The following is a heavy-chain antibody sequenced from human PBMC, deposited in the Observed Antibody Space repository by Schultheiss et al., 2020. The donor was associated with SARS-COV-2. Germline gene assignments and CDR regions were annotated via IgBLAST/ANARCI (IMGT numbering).Heavy chain of an antibody. CDR1: GFTFSSYS. CDR3: ATYGDRTGFDP. V-gene: IGHV3-48*01. CDR2: ISSSSSTI. J-gene: IGHJ5*02. Sequence: GGSLRLSCAASGFTFSSYSMNWVRQAPGKGLEWVSYISSSSSTIYYADSVKGRFTISRDNAKNSLYLQMNSLRAEDTALYYCATYGDRTGFDPWGQGTLVTVSS. D-gene: IGHD3-10*01.